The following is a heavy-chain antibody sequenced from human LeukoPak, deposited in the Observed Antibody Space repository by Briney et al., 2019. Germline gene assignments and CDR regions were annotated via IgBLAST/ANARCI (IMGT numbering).Heavy chain of an antibody. CDR2: ISYDGSNK. D-gene: IGHD3-10*01. Sequence: PGGSLRLSCAASGFTFSSYAMHWVRQAPGKGLEWVAVISYDGSNKYYADSVKGRFTISRDNAKNSLYLQMNSLRAEDTAVYYCAREPKRGVIWGQGTLVTVSS. J-gene: IGHJ4*02. V-gene: IGHV3-30-3*01. CDR1: GFTFSSYA. CDR3: AREPKRGVI.